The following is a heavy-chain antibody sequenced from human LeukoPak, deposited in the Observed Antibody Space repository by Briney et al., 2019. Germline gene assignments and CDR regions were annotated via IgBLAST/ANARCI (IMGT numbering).Heavy chain of an antibody. J-gene: IGHJ3*02. D-gene: IGHD4-17*01. CDR1: DDSFSSHY. CDR3: ARDLVTVTKGFDI. V-gene: IGHV4-59*11. Sequence: SETLSLTCAVSDDSFSSHYWTWIRQPPGKGLEWIGYISYIGRTNYNPSLKSRVTISIDTSKHQFSLKLTSATAADTAVYYCARDLVTVTKGFDIWGQGTMVSVSS. CDR2: ISYIGRT.